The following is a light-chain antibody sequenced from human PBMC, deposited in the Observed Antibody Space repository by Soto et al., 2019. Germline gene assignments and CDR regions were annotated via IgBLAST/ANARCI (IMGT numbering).Light chain of an antibody. J-gene: IGKJ1*01. CDR1: QSISSW. V-gene: IGKV1-5*03. Sequence: DIQMIQSPSTLSASVGDRVTITCRASQSISSWLAWYQQKPGKAPKLLIHKASILRSGVPSRFSGSGSGTEFTLTISSLQPDDFATYYCQQYNTYSGTFGQGTKVEIK. CDR2: KAS. CDR3: QQYNTYSGT.